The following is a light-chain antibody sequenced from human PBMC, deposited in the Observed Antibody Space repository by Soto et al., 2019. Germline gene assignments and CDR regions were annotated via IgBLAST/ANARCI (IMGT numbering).Light chain of an antibody. CDR3: GSWTTYRPYV. CDR2: EVT. V-gene: IGLV2-14*01. Sequence: SVLTQPASVSGSPGQSITIPCTGTSSDIGNYNAVSWYQQHPGKAPKLIIYEVTNRPSGVSDRFSGSKSGNTASLTISGLQAEDEADYYCGSWTTYRPYVFATGTKVTVL. CDR1: SSDIGNYNA. J-gene: IGLJ1*01.